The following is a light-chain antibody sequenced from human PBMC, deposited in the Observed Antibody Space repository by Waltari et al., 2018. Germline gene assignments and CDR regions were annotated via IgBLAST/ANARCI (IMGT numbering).Light chain of an antibody. Sequence: QSVLTQAPSASGTPGRRVTISCSGSSSNIDSNTLNWYQQLPGTAPKLLIYSNNQRPSGVPDRFSGSKSGTSASLAISGLQSEDEAEYSCAVWDDSLSGVVFGGGTKLTVL. CDR2: SNN. CDR3: AVWDDSLSGVV. J-gene: IGLJ2*01. CDR1: SSNIDSNT. V-gene: IGLV1-44*01.